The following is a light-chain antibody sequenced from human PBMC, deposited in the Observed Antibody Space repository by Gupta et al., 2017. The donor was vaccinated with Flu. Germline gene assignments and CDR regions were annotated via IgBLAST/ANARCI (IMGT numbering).Light chain of an antibody. CDR1: KLGNNF. Sequence: TCSGDKLGNNFVSWYQHKPGQSPLLVIYQDSKRPSGIPDRFSGSNSGNTATLTISGTQAMDEADFYCQTWTGSTGVFGGGTKLTAL. CDR3: QTWTGSTGV. J-gene: IGLJ3*02. V-gene: IGLV3-1*01. CDR2: QDS.